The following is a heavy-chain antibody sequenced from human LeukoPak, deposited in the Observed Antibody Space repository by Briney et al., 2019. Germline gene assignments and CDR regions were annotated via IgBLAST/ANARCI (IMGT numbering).Heavy chain of an antibody. CDR3: ATTNPPITMIDGMDV. D-gene: IGHD3-22*01. CDR2: IYSGGST. Sequence: PGGSLRLSCAASGFTVSSNYMSWVRQAPGKGLEWVSVIYSGGSTYYADSVKGRFTISRHNSKNTLYLQMNSLRAEDTAVYYCATTNPPITMIDGMDVWGQGTTVTVSS. V-gene: IGHV3-53*01. J-gene: IGHJ6*02. CDR1: GFTVSSNY.